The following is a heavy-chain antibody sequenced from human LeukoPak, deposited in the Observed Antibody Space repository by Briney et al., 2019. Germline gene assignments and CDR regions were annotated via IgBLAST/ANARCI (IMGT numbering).Heavy chain of an antibody. CDR3: ARAHSGSIYYGMDV. V-gene: IGHV4-59*01. CDR2: IYYSGST. J-gene: IGHJ6*02. CDR1: GGSISSYY. Sequence: SETLSPTCTVSGGSISSYYWSWIRQPPGKGLEWIGYIYYSGSTNYNPSLKSRVTISVDTSKNQFSLNLSSVTAADTAVYCCARAHSGSIYYGMDVWGQGTTVTVSS. D-gene: IGHD2-21*01.